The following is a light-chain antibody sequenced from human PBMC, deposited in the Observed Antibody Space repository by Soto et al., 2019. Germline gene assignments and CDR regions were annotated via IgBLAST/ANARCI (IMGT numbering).Light chain of an antibody. CDR2: LQGSGSY. J-gene: IGLJ2*01. V-gene: IGLV4-60*03. Sequence: QAVVTQSSSASASLGSSVKLTCTLNSGHSSYIIAWHQQQPGKAPRYLMKLQGSGSYNKGSGVPDRFSGSSSGADRYLTISNLQSEDEADYYCETWDSNTHRVFGGGTQLTVL. CDR1: SGHSSYI. CDR3: ETWDSNTHRV.